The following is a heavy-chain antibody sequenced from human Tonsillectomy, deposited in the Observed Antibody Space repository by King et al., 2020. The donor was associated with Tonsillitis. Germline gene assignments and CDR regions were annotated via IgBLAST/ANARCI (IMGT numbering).Heavy chain of an antibody. V-gene: IGHV2-70*01. CDR1: GFSLSTGGVC. J-gene: IGHJ5*02. D-gene: IGHD3-10*01. CDR2: IDWDDDK. CDR3: ARGGDYYGSGSSPPNNWFDP. Sequence: VTLKESGPALVKPTQTLTLTCTFSGFSLSTGGVCVSWIRQPPGKALEWLALIDWDDDKYYNTSLKTRLTISKDTSKNQVVLTMTNMDPVDTATYYCARGGDYYGSGSSPPNNWFDPWGQGTLVTVSS.